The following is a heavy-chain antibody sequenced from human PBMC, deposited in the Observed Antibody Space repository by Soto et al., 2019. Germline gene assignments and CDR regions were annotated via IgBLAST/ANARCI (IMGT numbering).Heavy chain of an antibody. CDR2: VYYSGST. CDR1: GGSISSSSYY. D-gene: IGHD5-12*01. CDR3: ARRGGYSGYDVVTAIDS. Sequence: SETLSLTCTVSGGSISSSSYYWGWIRQPPGKGLEWIGSVYYSGSTYYNPSLKSRVTISVDTSKNQFSLQLSSVTAADTAVYYCARRGGYSGYDVVTAIDSWGQGTQVTVSS. V-gene: IGHV4-39*01. J-gene: IGHJ4*02.